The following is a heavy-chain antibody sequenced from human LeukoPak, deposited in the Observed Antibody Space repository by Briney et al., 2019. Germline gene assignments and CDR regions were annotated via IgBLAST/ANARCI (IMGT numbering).Heavy chain of an antibody. CDR3: ATKIYDDFWSGYNQH. CDR2: FDPEEGET. V-gene: IGHV1-24*01. Sequence: GASVKVSCKVSGHTLTELSMYWVRQAPGKGYECMGGFDPEEGETIYAQKFQGRVTVTADTSTDTAYMELSSLRSEDTAVYYCATKIYDDFWSGYNQHWGQGTLVTVSS. CDR1: GHTLTELS. J-gene: IGHJ4*02. D-gene: IGHD3-3*01.